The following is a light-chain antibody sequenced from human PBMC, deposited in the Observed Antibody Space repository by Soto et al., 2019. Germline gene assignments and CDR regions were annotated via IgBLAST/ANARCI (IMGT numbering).Light chain of an antibody. V-gene: IGLV2-14*01. Sequence: QSALTQPASVSGSPGQSITISCTGTSSDVGAYGYVSWYQQHPGKAPKLMIYEVSYRPSGVSNRFSGSKSGNAASLTISGLHAEDEADYYCSSYTTSSTVVFGGGTNLTVL. CDR1: SSDVGAYGY. J-gene: IGLJ2*01. CDR3: SSYTTSSTVV. CDR2: EVS.